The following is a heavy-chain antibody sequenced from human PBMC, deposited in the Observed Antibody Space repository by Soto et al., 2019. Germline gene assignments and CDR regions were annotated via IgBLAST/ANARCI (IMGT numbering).Heavy chain of an antibody. V-gene: IGHV3-15*07. D-gene: IGHD3-10*01. CDR3: TTEIRRGVDH. J-gene: IGHJ4*02. CDR1: GFTFTKVW. Sequence: EVQLVESGGGLVKPGGSLRLSCAASGFTFTKVWMNWVRQAPGKGLEWVGRIKSKTEGGTTDYAAPVKGRFTISRDDSENTLYLQMNSLKTEDTAVYYCTTEIRRGVDHWGQGTLVTVSS. CDR2: IKSKTEGGTT.